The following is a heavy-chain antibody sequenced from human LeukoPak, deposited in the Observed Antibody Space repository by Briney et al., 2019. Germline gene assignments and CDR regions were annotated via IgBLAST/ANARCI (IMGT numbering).Heavy chain of an antibody. D-gene: IGHD3-9*01. CDR1: GYTFTSYG. Sequence: GASVKVSCKASGYTFTSYGISWVRQAPGQGLEWMGWISAYNGNTNYAQKLQGRVTIIADKSASTAYMELSRLRSDDTAVYYCARGGSITSREYFESLDYWGQGTLVTVSS. J-gene: IGHJ4*02. CDR2: ISAYNGNT. V-gene: IGHV1-18*01. CDR3: ARGGSITSREYFESLDY.